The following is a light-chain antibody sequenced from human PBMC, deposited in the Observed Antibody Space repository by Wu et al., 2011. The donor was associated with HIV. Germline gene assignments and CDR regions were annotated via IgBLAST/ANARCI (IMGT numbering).Light chain of an antibody. Sequence: EIVLTQSPATLSLSPGERATLSCRASQSVSSYLAWYQQKPGQAPRLLIYDASNRATGIPARFSGSGSGTDFTLTISSLEPEDFAVYYCQQYNSRVLTFGGGTKVEIE. CDR3: QQYNSRVLT. V-gene: IGKV3-11*01. J-gene: IGKJ4*01. CDR1: QSVSSY. CDR2: DAS.